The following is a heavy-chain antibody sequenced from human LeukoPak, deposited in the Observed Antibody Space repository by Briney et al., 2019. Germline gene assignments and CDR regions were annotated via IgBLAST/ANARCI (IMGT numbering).Heavy chain of an antibody. V-gene: IGHV3-23*01. CDR2: ISGSGGST. Sequence: GGSLRLSCAASGFTFSSFAMSWVRQAPGKGLEWVSGISGSGGSTYYADSVKGQFTISRDNSKNTLYLQMNSLRAEDTAVYHCAKGRKSYYYGMDVWGQGTTVTASS. J-gene: IGHJ6*02. CDR3: AKGRKSYYYGMDV. CDR1: GFTFSSFA.